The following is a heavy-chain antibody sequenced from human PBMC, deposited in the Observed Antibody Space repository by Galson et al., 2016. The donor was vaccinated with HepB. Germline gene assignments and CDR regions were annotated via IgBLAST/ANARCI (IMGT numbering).Heavy chain of an antibody. D-gene: IGHD3-3*01. J-gene: IGHJ5*02. CDR3: AGEYFWKLDQGSLAPLVELPPRAHRSSP. CDR1: GYSFSRYY. V-gene: IGHV3-7*03. Sequence: SLRLSCAASGYSFSRYYMSWVRQAPGKGLEWVGNIRADGTANDYVGSVKGLITMSRDNAQKSLFLQMTSLTVDDTAVYYCAGEYFWKLDQGSLAPLVELPPRAHRSSPWR. CDR2: IRADGTAN.